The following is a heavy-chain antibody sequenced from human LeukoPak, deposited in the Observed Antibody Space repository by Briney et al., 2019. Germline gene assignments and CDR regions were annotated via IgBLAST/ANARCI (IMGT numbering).Heavy chain of an antibody. CDR3: AREDCSGGSCYLR. Sequence: ASVKASCKASGGTFSSYAISWVRQAPGQGLEWLGGIIPIFGTANYAQKFQGRVTITTDESTSTAYMELSSLRSEDTAVYYCAREDCSGGSCYLRWGQGTLVTVSS. J-gene: IGHJ4*02. CDR1: GGTFSSYA. V-gene: IGHV1-69*05. D-gene: IGHD2-15*01. CDR2: IIPIFGTA.